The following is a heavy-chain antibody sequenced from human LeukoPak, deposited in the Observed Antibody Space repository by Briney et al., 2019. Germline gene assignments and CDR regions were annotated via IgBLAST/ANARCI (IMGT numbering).Heavy chain of an antibody. CDR2: IYYSGST. Sequence: SETLSLTCTVSGCSISSSSYYWGWLRQPPATELEWVGSIYYSGSTYYNPSLKSRVTIFVDTSKNQFSLKMSSVTAADTGVYYCARRGYYGSGSYYSGGMDVWGQGTTVTVSS. CDR3: ARRGYYGSGSYYSGGMDV. J-gene: IGHJ6*02. V-gene: IGHV4-39*01. CDR1: GCSISSSSYY. D-gene: IGHD3-10*01.